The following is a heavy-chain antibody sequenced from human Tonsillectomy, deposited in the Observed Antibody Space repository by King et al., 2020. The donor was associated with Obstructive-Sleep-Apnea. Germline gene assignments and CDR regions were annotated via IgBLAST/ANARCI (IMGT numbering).Heavy chain of an antibody. CDR2: INHSGST. V-gene: IGHV4-34*01. D-gene: IGHD6-13*01. CDR3: ARGSGAAAVNWFDP. Sequence: VQLQQWGAGLLKPSETLSLTCAVFGGSFREYYWSWIRQPPGKGLEWIGEINHSGSTNYNPSLKSRVTLSVDTSKNQFSLKLNSVTAAETAVYYCARGSGAAAVNWFDPWGQGTLVTVSS. CDR1: GGSFREYY. J-gene: IGHJ5*02.